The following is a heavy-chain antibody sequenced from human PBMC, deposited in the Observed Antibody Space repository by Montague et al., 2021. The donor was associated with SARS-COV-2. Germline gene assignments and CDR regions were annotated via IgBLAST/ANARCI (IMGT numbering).Heavy chain of an antibody. CDR2: IYYSGTT. D-gene: IGHD6-19*01. J-gene: IGHJ4*02. CDR3: AGETYTSGWFQQFDY. V-gene: IGHV4-39*01. CDR1: GGSISSSNYY. Sequence: SETLSLTCTVSGGSISSSNYYWGWIRQPPGKGLEWIGSIYYSGTTYYNPSLQGRVTISVDTSKKQFSLKLSSVTAADTAVYYCAGETYTSGWFQQFDYWGQGTLVTVSS.